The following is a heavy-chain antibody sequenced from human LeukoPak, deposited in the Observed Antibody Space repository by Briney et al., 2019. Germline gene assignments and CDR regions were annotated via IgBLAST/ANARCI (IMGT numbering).Heavy chain of an antibody. CDR1: GGSFSGYY. CDR2: INHSGST. J-gene: IGHJ4*02. D-gene: IGHD2-2*01. V-gene: IGHV4-34*01. Sequence: PSETLSLTCAVYGGSFSGYYWSWIRQPPGKGLEWIGEINHSGSTNYNPSLKSRVTISVDTSKNQFSLKLSSVTAADTAVYYCARHNCSSTSCHYYFDYWGQGTLVTVSP. CDR3: ARHNCSSTSCHYYFDY.